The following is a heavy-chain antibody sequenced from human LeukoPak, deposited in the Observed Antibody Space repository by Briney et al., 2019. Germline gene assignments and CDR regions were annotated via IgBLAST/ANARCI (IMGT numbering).Heavy chain of an antibody. CDR1: GLAFSAYK. CDR3: VVGGSPGY. Sequence: GGSLRLSCAASGLAFSAYKMHWVRQAPRKGLVWVSRISTDGYTTDYADFVQGRFTASRDNTKNTWSLEMNSPRAEDTAVYYCVVGGSPGYWGQGTLVTVSS. V-gene: IGHV3-74*01. J-gene: IGHJ4*02. D-gene: IGHD2-15*01. CDR2: ISTDGYTT.